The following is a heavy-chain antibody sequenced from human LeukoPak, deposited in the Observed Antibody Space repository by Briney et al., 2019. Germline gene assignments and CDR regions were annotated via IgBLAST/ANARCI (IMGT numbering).Heavy chain of an antibody. CDR1: GFTFDEYA. V-gene: IGHV3-9*01. CDR3: AKDLEGEYYDSSGYYYGAFDI. J-gene: IGHJ3*02. CDR2: ISWNSGSK. Sequence: GRSLRLSCAASGFTFDEYAMHWVRQAPGKGLEWVSGISWNSGSKGYAGSVKGRFTISRDNAKNPLYLQMNSLRAEDTAVYYCAKDLEGEYYDSSGYYYGAFDIWGQGTMVTVSS. D-gene: IGHD3-22*01.